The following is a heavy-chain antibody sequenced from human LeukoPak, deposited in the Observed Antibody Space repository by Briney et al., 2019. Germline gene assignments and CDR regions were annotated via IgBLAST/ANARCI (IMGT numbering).Heavy chain of an antibody. J-gene: IGHJ5*02. V-gene: IGHV3-48*03. CDR1: GFTFSSYE. CDR2: ISSSGSTI. Sequence: GGSLRLSCAASGFTFSSYEMNWVRQAPGKGLEWVSYISSSGSTIYYADSVKGRFTISRDNAQNSLYLQMNSLRAEDTAVYYCARVATGPYQLLPTWFDPWGQGTLVTVSS. CDR3: ARVATGPYQLLPTWFDP. D-gene: IGHD2-2*01.